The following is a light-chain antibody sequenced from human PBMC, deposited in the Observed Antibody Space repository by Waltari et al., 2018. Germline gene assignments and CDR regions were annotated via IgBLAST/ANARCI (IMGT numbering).Light chain of an antibody. CDR3: QQHGTSPFT. Sequence: QSPGTLSLSPGERATLSCRASQSVSSSYLAWYQQKPGQAPRLLIYGAASSATGIPDRISGSGSGTDVTLTLSSLEPEEFAVYYCQQHGTSPFTFGQGTKVEIK. CDR2: GAA. CDR1: QSVSSSY. V-gene: IGKV3-20*01. J-gene: IGKJ2*01.